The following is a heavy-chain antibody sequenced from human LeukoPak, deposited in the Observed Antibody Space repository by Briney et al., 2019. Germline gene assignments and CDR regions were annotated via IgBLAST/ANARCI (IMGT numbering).Heavy chain of an antibody. V-gene: IGHV3-30*04. D-gene: IGHD5-12*01. CDR2: IAYDGGKA. CDR3: ARGDSDVGMVATISREGDYFDS. CDR1: GVTFSRYA. J-gene: IGHJ4*02. Sequence: GSLRLSCAASGVTFSRYAMHWVRQAPGEGLAWVAVIAYDGGKAYYTDYVKGRFTIFRDNSKNTLYLQMNRLRPEDTAIYYCARGDSDVGMVATISREGDYFDSWGQGTLVTVSS.